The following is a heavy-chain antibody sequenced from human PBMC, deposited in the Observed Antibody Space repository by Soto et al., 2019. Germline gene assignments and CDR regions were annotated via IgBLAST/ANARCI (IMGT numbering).Heavy chain of an antibody. CDR2: INPIFGTA. V-gene: IGHV1-69*12. D-gene: IGHD3-22*01. CDR3: ASHYDSSGYYYRGLDY. Sequence: QVQLVQSGAEVKKPGSSVKVSCKASGGTFSSYAISWVRQAPGQGLEWMGGINPIFGTADYAQKFQGRVKITADESTSTAYMELSSLRSEDTAVYYCASHYDSSGYYYRGLDYWGQGTLVTVSS. J-gene: IGHJ4*02. CDR1: GGTFSSYA.